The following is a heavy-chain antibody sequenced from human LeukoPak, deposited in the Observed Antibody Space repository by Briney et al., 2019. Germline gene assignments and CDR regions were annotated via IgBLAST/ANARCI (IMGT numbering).Heavy chain of an antibody. Sequence: SGGSLRLSCAASGFTFSDYYMSWIRQAPGKGLESVSYISSTGSSIYYADSVRGRFTISRDNAKNSQYLQMNSLRAEGTAIYYCARDRGYDYGYYYYYMDVWGKGTTVTVSS. CDR1: GFTFSDYY. D-gene: IGHD5-12*01. CDR2: ISSTGSSI. J-gene: IGHJ6*03. V-gene: IGHV3-11*04. CDR3: ARDRGYDYGYYYYYMDV.